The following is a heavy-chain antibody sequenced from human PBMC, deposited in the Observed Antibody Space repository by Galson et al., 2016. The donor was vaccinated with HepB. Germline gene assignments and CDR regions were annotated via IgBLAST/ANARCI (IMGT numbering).Heavy chain of an antibody. CDR3: ARDPSGRGLES. CDR2: IGRRGDT. V-gene: IGHV3-13*01. CDR1: GFVFNNYD. J-gene: IGHJ4*02. D-gene: IGHD5-12*01. Sequence: SLRLSCAASGFVFNNYDFHWVRQSSGGSLDWVSLIGRRGDTHYADSVMGRFTVSRDNARTTLYLQMNSLRAEDTGFYYCARDPSGRGLESWGQGALVTVSS.